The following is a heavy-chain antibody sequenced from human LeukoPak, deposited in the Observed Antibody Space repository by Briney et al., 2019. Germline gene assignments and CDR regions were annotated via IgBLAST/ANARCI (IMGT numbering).Heavy chain of an antibody. CDR3: ARDDYGGRGEFDY. CDR1: GFTFSSYA. CDR2: INSDGSTT. Sequence: PGRSLRLSCAASGFTFSSYAMHWVRQAPGQGLVWVSRINSDGSTTTYADSVKGRFTISRDNAKNTLYLQMNSLRAEDTAVYYCARDDYGGRGEFDYWGQGTLVTVSS. V-gene: IGHV3-74*01. J-gene: IGHJ4*02. D-gene: IGHD4-23*01.